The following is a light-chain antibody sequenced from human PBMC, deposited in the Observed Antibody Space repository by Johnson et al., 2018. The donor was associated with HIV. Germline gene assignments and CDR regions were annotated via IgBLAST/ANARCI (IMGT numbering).Light chain of an antibody. CDR3: GTWDSSLSVYV. V-gene: IGLV1-51*01. CDR2: DNN. J-gene: IGLJ1*01. Sequence: QSELTQPPSVSAAPGQEVTISCSGSSSNIGHNSVSWYQQFPGTAPKLLIYDNNKRPSGIPDRFSGSKSGTSATLGITGLQTGDEAEYFCGTWDSSLSVYVFGTGTKVTVL. CDR1: SSNIGHNS.